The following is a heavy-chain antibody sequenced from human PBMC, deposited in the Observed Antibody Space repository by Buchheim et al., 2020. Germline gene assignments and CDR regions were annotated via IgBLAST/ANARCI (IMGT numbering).Heavy chain of an antibody. D-gene: IGHD2-2*01. V-gene: IGHV3-30*18. J-gene: IGHJ5*02. CDR2: ISYDGSNK. CDR1: GFTFSSYG. CDR3: AKDRDCSSTSRGPTGFDP. Sequence: VQLLESGGGLVQPGGSLRLSCAASGFTFSSYGMHWVRQAPGKGLEWVAVISYDGSNKYYADSVKGRFTISRDNSKNTLYLQMNSLRAEDTAVYYCAKDRDCSSTSRGPTGFDPWGQGTL.